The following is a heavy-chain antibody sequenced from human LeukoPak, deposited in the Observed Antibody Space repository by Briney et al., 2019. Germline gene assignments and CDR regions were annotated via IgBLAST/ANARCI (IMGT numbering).Heavy chain of an antibody. CDR1: GFTFSGSA. Sequence: PGGSLRLSCAASGFTFSGSALHWVRQASGKGLEWIGRIRSKTNNYATTYAASVTGRFTISRDDAENTAYLQMNSLRAEDTAIYYCATYRQVLLPFESWGQGTLVTVSS. CDR2: IRSKTNNYAT. J-gene: IGHJ4*02. CDR3: ATYRQVLLPFES. V-gene: IGHV3-73*01. D-gene: IGHD5-18*01.